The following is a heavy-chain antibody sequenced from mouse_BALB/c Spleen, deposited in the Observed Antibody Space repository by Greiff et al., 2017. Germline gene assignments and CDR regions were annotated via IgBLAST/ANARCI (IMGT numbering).Heavy chain of an antibody. CDR2: IWAGGST. CDR3: ARDGGYGGRSYYFDY. CDR1: GFSLTSYG. D-gene: IGHD3-1*01. Sequence: QVQLQQSGPGLVAPSQSLSITCTVSGFSLTSYGVHWVRQPPGKGLEWLGVIWAGGSTNYNSALMSRLSISKDNSKSQVFLKMNSLQTDDTAMYYCARDGGYGGRSYYFDYWGQGTTLTVSS. V-gene: IGHV2-9*02. J-gene: IGHJ2*01.